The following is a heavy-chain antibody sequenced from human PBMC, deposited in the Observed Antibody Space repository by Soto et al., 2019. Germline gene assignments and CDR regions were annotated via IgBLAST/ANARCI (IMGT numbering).Heavy chain of an antibody. V-gene: IGHV4-31*03. D-gene: IGHD3-16*01. CDR2: IYYSGST. J-gene: IGHJ4*02. CDR3: ALRLGDPVSLYFDY. CDR1: GGSISSGGYY. Sequence: QVQLQEAGQGLVKPSQTLSLTCTVSGGSISSGGYYLSWIRQHPGKGLEWIGYIYYSGSTYYNPSLKSRVTRSVDTSKNHFSLKLSSVTAADTAVYYWALRLGDPVSLYFDYWGQGTLVTVA.